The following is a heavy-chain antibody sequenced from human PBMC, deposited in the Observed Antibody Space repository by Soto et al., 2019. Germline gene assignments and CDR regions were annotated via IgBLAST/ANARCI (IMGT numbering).Heavy chain of an antibody. J-gene: IGHJ3*02. CDR2: FDPEDGET. Sequence: ASVKVSCKVSGYTLTELSMHWVRQAPGKGLEWMGGFDPEDGETIYAQKFQGRVTMTEDTSTDTAYMELSSLRSEDTAVYYCARWFGELDAFDIWGQGTMVTVSS. CDR3: ARWFGELDAFDI. V-gene: IGHV1-24*01. D-gene: IGHD3-10*01. CDR1: GYTLTELS.